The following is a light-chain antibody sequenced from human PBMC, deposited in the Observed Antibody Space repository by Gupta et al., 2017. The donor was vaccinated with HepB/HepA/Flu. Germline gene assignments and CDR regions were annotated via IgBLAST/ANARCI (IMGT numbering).Light chain of an antibody. J-gene: IGLJ3*02. CDR2: KDT. Sequence: SYELTQPPSLSVSPGQTAKITCSGNTLSNQYTYWYQQKPGQAPVLVIFKDTERPSGIPERFSGSNSGTTVTLTISGVQAEDEAAYYCQSADNSGTYVLFGGGTRLTV. V-gene: IGLV3-25*03. CDR1: TLSNQY. CDR3: QSADNSGTYVL.